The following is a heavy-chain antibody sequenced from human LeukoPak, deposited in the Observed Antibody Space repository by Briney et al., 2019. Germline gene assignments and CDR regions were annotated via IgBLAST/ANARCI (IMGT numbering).Heavy chain of an antibody. J-gene: IGHJ4*02. CDR1: GGTFSSYA. D-gene: IGHD3-3*01. V-gene: IGHV1-69*13. CDR2: IIPIFGTA. CDR3: ARDHPLRPLWSGYYPLDY. Sequence: ASVKVSCKASGGTFSSYAISWVRQAPGQGLEWMGGIIPIFGTANYAQKFQGRVTITADESTSTAYMELSSLRSEDTAAYYCARDHPLRPLWSGYYPLDYWGQGTLVTVSS.